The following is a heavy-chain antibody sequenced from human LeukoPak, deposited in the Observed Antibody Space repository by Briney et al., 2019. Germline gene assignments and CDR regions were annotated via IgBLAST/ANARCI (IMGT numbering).Heavy chain of an antibody. CDR3: AKAEYYDSSGYYSH. CDR2: ISGSGGST. J-gene: IGHJ4*02. Sequence: GGSLRLSCAASGFTFSSYAMSWVRQAPGKGLEWVSAISGSGGSTYYADSVKGRFTISRDNSKNTLYLQMNSLRAEDTAVYYCAKAEYYDSSGYYSHWGQGTLVTVSS. D-gene: IGHD3-22*01. V-gene: IGHV3-23*01. CDR1: GFTFSSYA.